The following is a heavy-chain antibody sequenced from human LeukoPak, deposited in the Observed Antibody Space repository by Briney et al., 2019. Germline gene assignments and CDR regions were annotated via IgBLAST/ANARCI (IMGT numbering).Heavy chain of an antibody. Sequence: GGSLRLSCAASGFTFSSYWMHWVRQGPGKGLVWVSRINSDGTSTSYADSVKGRFTISRDNAKKTLYLQMTSLRAEDTAVYYCARGSRYGDYPYYCDFWGQGTLVTVSS. J-gene: IGHJ4*02. CDR1: GFTFSSYW. CDR3: ARGSRYGDYPYYCDF. D-gene: IGHD4-17*01. CDR2: INSDGTST. V-gene: IGHV3-74*01.